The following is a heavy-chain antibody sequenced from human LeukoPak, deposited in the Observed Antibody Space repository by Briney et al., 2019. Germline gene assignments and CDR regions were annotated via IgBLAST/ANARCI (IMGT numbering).Heavy chain of an antibody. J-gene: IGHJ6*03. CDR3: ARVFDSGSQAYFYYMDV. CDR1: GGSISSYY. Sequence: SETLSLTCTVSGGSISSYYWSWIRQPPGKGLEWIGEINHSGSTNYNPSLKSRVSISVDTSKNQFSLRLTSVTAADTAVYYCARVFDSGSQAYFYYMDVWGKGTTVTISS. V-gene: IGHV4-59*01. CDR2: INHSGST. D-gene: IGHD3-10*01.